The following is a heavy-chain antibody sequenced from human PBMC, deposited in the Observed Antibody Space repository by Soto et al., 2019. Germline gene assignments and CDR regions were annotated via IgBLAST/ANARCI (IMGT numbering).Heavy chain of an antibody. J-gene: IGHJ4*02. CDR1: GYTFTSYA. CDR3: ARSIVVVTARDY. CDR2: INAGNGNT. D-gene: IGHD2-21*02. V-gene: IGHV1-3*05. Sequence: QVQLVQSGAEEKKPGASVKVSCKASGYTFTSYAMHWVRQAPGQRLEWMGWINAGNGNTKYSQKFQGRATITRDTNASTAHMEISSLRSEDTAVYYCARSIVVVTARDYLGKGPLVTVSA.